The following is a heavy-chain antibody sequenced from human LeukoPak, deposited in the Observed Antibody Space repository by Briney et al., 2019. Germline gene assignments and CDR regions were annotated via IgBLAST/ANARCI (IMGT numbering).Heavy chain of an antibody. CDR2: ISSSGSII. Sequence: GGSLRLSCAASGFTFSDYYMTWIRQAPGKGLEWVSYISSSGSIIYYADSVKGRFIISRDNAKNSLYLQMNSLRAEDTAVYFCARVGYDTSGRFDYWGQGTLVTVSS. CDR1: GFTFSDYY. V-gene: IGHV3-11*04. D-gene: IGHD3-22*01. CDR3: ARVGYDTSGRFDY. J-gene: IGHJ4*02.